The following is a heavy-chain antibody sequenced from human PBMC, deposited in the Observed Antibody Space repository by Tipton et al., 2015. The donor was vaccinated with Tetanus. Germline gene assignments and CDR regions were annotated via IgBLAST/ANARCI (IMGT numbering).Heavy chain of an antibody. Sequence: SLRLSCTGSGFTFSAFTLHWVRQAPGKGLEWVSAISSSSAYIYYADSVKGRFAIFRDNDKKSVYLQMNSLGADDTAVYYCARKGYSYATPDLDNWGRGILVTVSS. CDR1: GFTFSAFT. J-gene: IGHJ4*01. CDR3: ARKGYSYATPDLDN. V-gene: IGHV3-21*01. D-gene: IGHD5-18*01. CDR2: ISSSSAYI.